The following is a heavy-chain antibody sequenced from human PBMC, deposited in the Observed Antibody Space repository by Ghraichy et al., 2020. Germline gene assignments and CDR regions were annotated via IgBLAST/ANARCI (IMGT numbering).Heavy chain of an antibody. J-gene: IGHJ6*02. V-gene: IGHV4-59*01. CDR2: IYYSGTT. D-gene: IGHD3-3*01. CDR3: ARVPTMLGVAPWGMDI. CDR1: GASISGFY. Sequence: SETLSLTCTVSGASISGFYWSWIRQPPGRGLEWIGHIYYSGTTNYSPSLKSRLTLSVDRSQTLVSLRLSSMTSADTAVYYCARVPTMLGVAPWGMDIWGQGTTVTVS.